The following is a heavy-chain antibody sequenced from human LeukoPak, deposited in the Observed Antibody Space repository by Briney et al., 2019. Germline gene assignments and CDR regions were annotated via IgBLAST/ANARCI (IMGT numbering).Heavy chain of an antibody. D-gene: IGHD6-13*01. CDR3: ARLAAGTYYYYYYYMDV. CDR1: GYTFTSYA. J-gene: IGHJ6*03. CDR2: INTNTGNP. V-gene: IGHV7-4-1*02. Sequence: EASVKVSCKASGYTFTSYAMNWVRQAPGQGLEWMGWINTNTGNPTYAQGFTGRFVFSLDTSVSTAYLQISSLKAEDTAVYYCARLAAGTYYYYYYYMDVWGKGTTVTVSS.